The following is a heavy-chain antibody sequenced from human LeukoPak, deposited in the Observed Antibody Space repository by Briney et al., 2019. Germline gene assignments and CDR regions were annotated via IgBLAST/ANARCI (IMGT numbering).Heavy chain of an antibody. CDR2: INHSGST. CDR1: GGSFSGYY. V-gene: IGHV4-34*01. D-gene: IGHD6-19*01. Sequence: SETLSLTCAVYGGSFSGYYWSWIRQPPGKGLEWIGEINHSGSTNYNPSLKSRVTISVDTSKNQFSLKLSSVTAADTAVYYCARRPLAVAVTSGYFDYWGQGTLVTVSS. CDR3: ARRPLAVAVTSGYFDY. J-gene: IGHJ4*02.